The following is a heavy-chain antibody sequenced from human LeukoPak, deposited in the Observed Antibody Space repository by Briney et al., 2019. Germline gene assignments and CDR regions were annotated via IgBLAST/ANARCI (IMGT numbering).Heavy chain of an antibody. V-gene: IGHV3-30*02. D-gene: IGHD3-10*01. CDR1: GFTFSSYG. Sequence: GGSLRLSCAASGFTFSSYGIHWVRQAPGKGLEWVAVIWYDGSNKYYADSVKGRFTISRDNSKNTLYLQMNSLRAEDTAIYYCAKAEGVSGSLYHGDYWGQGTLVTVSS. CDR2: IWYDGSNK. J-gene: IGHJ4*02. CDR3: AKAEGVSGSLYHGDY.